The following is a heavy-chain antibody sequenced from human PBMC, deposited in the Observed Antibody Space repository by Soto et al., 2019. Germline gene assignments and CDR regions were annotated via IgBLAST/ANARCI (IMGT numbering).Heavy chain of an antibody. J-gene: IGHJ1*01. V-gene: IGHV1-18*01. Sequence: QIQLVQSGAEVKKPGASVKVSCKASGYNFFDYGVSWVRQAPGQGLEWLGWASPKSGNTDYARKVQGRVTMTTDISTSTAYMELRGLISDDTGVYYCARGRTVSSIGPLLVWGQGTLVSVSS. CDR2: ASPKSGNT. D-gene: IGHD1-1*01. CDR3: ARGRTVSSIGPLLV. CDR1: GYNFFDYG.